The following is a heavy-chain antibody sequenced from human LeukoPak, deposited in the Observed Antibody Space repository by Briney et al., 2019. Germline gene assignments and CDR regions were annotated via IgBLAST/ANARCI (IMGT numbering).Heavy chain of an antibody. V-gene: IGHV3-9*01. Sequence: GGSLRLSCAASEFSVGSNYMTWVRQAPGKGLEWVSGISWNSGSIGYADSVKGRFTISRDNAKNSLYLQMNSLRAEDTALYYCAKDINYYDSSGYGFDYWGQGTLVTVSS. CDR2: ISWNSGSI. D-gene: IGHD3-22*01. CDR1: EFSVGSNY. J-gene: IGHJ4*02. CDR3: AKDINYYDSSGYGFDY.